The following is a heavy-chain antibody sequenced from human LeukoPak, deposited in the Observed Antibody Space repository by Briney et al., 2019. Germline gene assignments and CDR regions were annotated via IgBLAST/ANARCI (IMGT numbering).Heavy chain of an antibody. Sequence: SETLSLTCTVSGGSISNYFWTWIRQPPGKGLEWIGYIYTSGNTNYNPSLESRVTMSVDTSKNQFSLRLNSVTAADTAVYYCTRGFLQIDYWGQGTLVTVSS. V-gene: IGHV4-4*09. CDR3: TRGFLQIDY. CDR2: IYTSGNT. CDR1: GGSISNYF. J-gene: IGHJ4*02.